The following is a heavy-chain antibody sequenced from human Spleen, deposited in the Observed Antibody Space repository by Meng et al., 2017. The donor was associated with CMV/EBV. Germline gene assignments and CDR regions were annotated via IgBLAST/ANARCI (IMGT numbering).Heavy chain of an antibody. CDR2: ISYDGSNK. V-gene: IGHV3-30-3*01. D-gene: IGHD5-18*01. CDR1: GFTFSSYA. Sequence: GESLKISCAASGFTFSSYAMHWVRQAPGKGLEWVAVISYDGSNKYYADSVKGRFTISRDNSKNTLYLQMNSLRAEDTAVYYCARDEYSYGYYYYGMDVWGQGTTVTVSS. CDR3: ARDEYSYGYYYYGMDV. J-gene: IGHJ6*02.